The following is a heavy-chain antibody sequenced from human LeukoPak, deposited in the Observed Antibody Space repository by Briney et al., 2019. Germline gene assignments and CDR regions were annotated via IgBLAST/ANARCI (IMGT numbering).Heavy chain of an antibody. Sequence: GGSLRLSCAASGFTFSSYAMHWVRQAPGKGLEWVAVISYDGSNKYYADSVKGRFTISRDNSKNTLYLQMNSLRAEDTAVYYCAQLGTDRRIVGAPRFDYWGQGTLVTVSS. CDR3: AQLGTDRRIVGAPRFDY. CDR2: ISYDGSNK. D-gene: IGHD1-26*01. CDR1: GFTFSSYA. V-gene: IGHV3-30-3*01. J-gene: IGHJ4*02.